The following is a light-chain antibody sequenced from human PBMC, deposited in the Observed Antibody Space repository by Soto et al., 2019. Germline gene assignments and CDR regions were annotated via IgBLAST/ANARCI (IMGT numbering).Light chain of an antibody. V-gene: IGKV3-15*01. CDR2: GAS. Sequence: EIVMTQSPATLSVSPGERATLSCRASQSVSSNLAWYQQKPGQAPRLLIYGASTRATGIPARFIGSGYGADFTLTISSLQSEDFAVYYCQQYNNWPPWTFGQGTKVEIK. CDR1: QSVSSN. CDR3: QQYNNWPPWT. J-gene: IGKJ1*01.